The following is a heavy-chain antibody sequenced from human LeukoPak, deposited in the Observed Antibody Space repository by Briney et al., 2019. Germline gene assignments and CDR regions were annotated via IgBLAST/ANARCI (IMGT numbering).Heavy chain of an antibody. CDR3: ARDPAAAGSVWLDP. J-gene: IGHJ5*02. D-gene: IGHD6-13*01. Sequence: ETLSLTCAVSGYSISSGYYWGWIRQPPGKGLEWVSSITTRSSYIYYADSVKGRFTISRDDAKSSLYLQMSSLRAEDTAVYYCARDPAAAGSVWLDPWGQGILVTVSS. V-gene: IGHV3-21*01. CDR1: GYSISSGYY. CDR2: ITTRSSYI.